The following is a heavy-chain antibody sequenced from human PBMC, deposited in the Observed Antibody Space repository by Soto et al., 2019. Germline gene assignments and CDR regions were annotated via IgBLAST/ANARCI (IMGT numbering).Heavy chain of an antibody. CDR3: ASMVRGAIGSYFDY. Sequence: SETLSLTCTVSGGSISSDDYYWSWIRQPPGKGLEWIGYIYYSGSTYYNPSLKSRVTISVDTSKNQFSLKLSSVTAADTAVYYCASMVRGAIGSYFDYWGQGTLVTVSS. J-gene: IGHJ4*02. CDR2: IYYSGST. CDR1: GGSISSDDYY. D-gene: IGHD3-10*01. V-gene: IGHV4-30-4*01.